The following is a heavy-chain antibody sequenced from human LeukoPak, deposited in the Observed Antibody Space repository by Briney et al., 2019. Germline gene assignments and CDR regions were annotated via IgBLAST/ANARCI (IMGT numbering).Heavy chain of an antibody. CDR2: ISDSGGST. V-gene: IGHV3-23*01. CDR1: GFTFSSYE. CDR3: ARDIRGSGNYGWFDP. Sequence: GGSLRLSCAASGFTFSSYEMNWVRQAPGKGLEWVAAISDSGGSTYYVDSVRGRFTISRDNSKNTLYLQMNSLRAEDTAIYSCARDIRGSGNYGWFDPWGQGTLVTVSS. J-gene: IGHJ5*02. D-gene: IGHD3-10*01.